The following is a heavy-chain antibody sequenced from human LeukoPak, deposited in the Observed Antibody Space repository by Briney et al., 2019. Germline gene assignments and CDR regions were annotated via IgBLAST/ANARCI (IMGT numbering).Heavy chain of an antibody. CDR3: ARVLSAYCGGDCLRHDAFDI. CDR1: GYTFTSYY. D-gene: IGHD2-21*02. CDR2: INPSGGST. V-gene: IGHV1-46*01. J-gene: IGHJ3*02. Sequence: VASVKVSCKASGYTFTSYYMHWVRQAPGQGLEWMGIINPSGGSTSYAQKFQGRVTMTRDMSTSTVYMELNSLRSEDTAVYYCARVLSAYCGGDCLRHDAFDIWGQGTMVTVSS.